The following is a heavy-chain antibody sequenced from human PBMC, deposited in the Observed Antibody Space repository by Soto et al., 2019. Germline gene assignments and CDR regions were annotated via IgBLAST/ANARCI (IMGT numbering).Heavy chain of an antibody. V-gene: IGHV1-69*06. CDR1: VGTFKNFA. CDR3: ARGVVPASGAAPRYFLNGVGA. CDR2: IIPMFGTT. J-gene: IGHJ6*02. D-gene: IGHD6-6*01. Sequence: QVQLVQYGPEVNKPGPSGKVSCKASVGTFKNFAISWVRQAPGQGPEWMGWIIPMFGTTTYTKKCHSRVTFTADKSTGTAYMELTGVMSEDTATLFCARGVVPASGAAPRYFLNGVGAWGQGTTVTVSS.